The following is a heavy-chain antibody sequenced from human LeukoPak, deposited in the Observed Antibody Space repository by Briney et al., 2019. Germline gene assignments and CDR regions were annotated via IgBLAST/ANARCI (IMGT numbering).Heavy chain of an antibody. Sequence: PSETLSLTCAVYGGSFSGYYWSWIRQPPGKGLEWIGEINHSGSTNYNPSLKSRVTISVDTSKNQFSLKLSSVTAADTAVYYCARVRPTGIAAAGLDYWGQETLVTVSS. V-gene: IGHV4-34*01. CDR2: INHSGST. CDR1: GGSFSGYY. CDR3: ARVRPTGIAAAGLDY. D-gene: IGHD6-13*01. J-gene: IGHJ4*02.